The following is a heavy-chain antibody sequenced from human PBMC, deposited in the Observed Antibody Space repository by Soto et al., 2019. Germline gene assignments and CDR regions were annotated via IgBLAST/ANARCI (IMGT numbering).Heavy chain of an antibody. Sequence: QMQESGPGLVEPSGTLSLTCDVSGVSISSGSWWSWVRKPPGKGLEWIGEIFHSGSTKYNPTLKSRVTISVDNSKNHFSLRVTSVTAADTAVYYCARDGPDGYNLGYWGQGTLVTVSS. J-gene: IGHJ4*02. V-gene: IGHV4-4*02. CDR1: GVSISSGSW. CDR2: IFHSGST. CDR3: ARDGPDGYNLGY. D-gene: IGHD5-12*01.